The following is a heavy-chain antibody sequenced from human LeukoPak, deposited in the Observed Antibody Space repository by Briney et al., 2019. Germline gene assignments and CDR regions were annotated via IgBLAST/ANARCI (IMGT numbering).Heavy chain of an antibody. CDR2: INSDGSEG. D-gene: IGHD6-6*01. V-gene: IGHV3-7*03. J-gene: IGHJ3*01. CDR3: ARSSYSSSSSV. CDR1: GFTFSGFW. Sequence: PGGSLRLFCAVSGFTFSGFWMSWSRQAPGKGLEWVASINSDGSEGYYADVVKGRFTISRDNAKNSLYLQINSLGAEDTAVYYCARSSYSSSSSVWGQGTMVAVSS.